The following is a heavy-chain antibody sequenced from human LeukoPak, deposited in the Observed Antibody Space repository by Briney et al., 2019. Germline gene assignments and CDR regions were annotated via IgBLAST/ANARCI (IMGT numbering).Heavy chain of an antibody. J-gene: IGHJ4*02. V-gene: IGHV3-30*18. CDR3: AKGLRYFDWLLGALDY. Sequence: GGSLRLSCAASGFTFSSYGMHWVRQAPGKGLEWVAVISYDGSNKYYADSVKGRFTISRDNSKNTLYLQMNSLRAEDTAVYYCAKGLRYFDWLLGALDYWGQGTLVTVSS. CDR2: ISYDGSNK. D-gene: IGHD3-9*01. CDR1: GFTFSSYG.